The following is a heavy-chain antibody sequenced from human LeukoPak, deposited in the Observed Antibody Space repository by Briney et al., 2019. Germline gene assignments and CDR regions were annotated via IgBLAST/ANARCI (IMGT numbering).Heavy chain of an antibody. CDR3: AKVVMATITWPFDY. CDR1: GFTFSSYA. J-gene: IGHJ4*02. CDR2: ISGSGGST. V-gene: IGHV3-23*01. D-gene: IGHD5-12*01. Sequence: PGGSLRLSCAASGFTFSSYAMSWVRQAPGKGLEWGSAISGSGGSTYYADSVKGRFTISRDNSKNTLYLQMNSLRAEDTAVYYCAKVVMATITWPFDYWGQGTLVTVSS.